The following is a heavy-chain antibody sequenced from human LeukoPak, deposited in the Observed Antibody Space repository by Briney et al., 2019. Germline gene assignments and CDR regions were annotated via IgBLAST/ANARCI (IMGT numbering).Heavy chain of an antibody. Sequence: SETLSLTCAVYGGSFSGYYWSWIRQPPGKGLEWIGEINHSGSTNYNPSLKSRVTISVDTSKNQFSLKLSSVTAADTAVYYCARGHRITMVRGVRYFDYWGQGTLVAVSS. CDR2: INHSGST. V-gene: IGHV4-34*01. CDR1: GGSFSGYY. CDR3: ARGHRITMVRGVRYFDY. D-gene: IGHD3-10*01. J-gene: IGHJ4*02.